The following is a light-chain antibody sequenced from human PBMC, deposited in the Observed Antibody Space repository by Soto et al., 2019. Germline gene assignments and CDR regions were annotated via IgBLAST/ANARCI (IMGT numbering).Light chain of an antibody. V-gene: IGKV3D-11*01. J-gene: IGKJ5*01. Sequence: EIVMKKSGDSQDVALGEGVTLYNRASQGIGDTLAWYQHKPGQAPRLLIYDASNRVTGIPARFRGSGSGTDFALTISSLGPADFAVYGCQQRSNWQITFGQGTQLEI. CDR3: QQRSNWQIT. CDR2: DAS. CDR1: QGIGDT.